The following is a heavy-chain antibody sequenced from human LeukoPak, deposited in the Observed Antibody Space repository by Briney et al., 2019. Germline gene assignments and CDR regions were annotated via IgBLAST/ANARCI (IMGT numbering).Heavy chain of an antibody. D-gene: IGHD2-2*01. CDR2: ISSSSSYI. V-gene: IGHV3-21*01. Sequence: GGSLRLSCAASGFTFSSYSMNWVRQAPGKGLEWVSSISSSSSYIYYADSVKGRFTISRDNAKNSLYLQMNSLRAEDTAVYYCARDSSIVVVPAAIDYWGQGTLVTVSS. CDR3: ARDSSIVVVPAAIDY. J-gene: IGHJ4*02. CDR1: GFTFSSYS.